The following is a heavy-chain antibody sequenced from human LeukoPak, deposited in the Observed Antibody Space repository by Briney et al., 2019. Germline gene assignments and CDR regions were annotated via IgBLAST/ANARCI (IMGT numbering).Heavy chain of an antibody. V-gene: IGHV3-74*01. CDR3: VRGAPFDY. J-gene: IGHJ4*02. Sequence: GGSLRISCAAPGXTFTCYLMGLGRQAPGEGLVWVSRINSDGTSTSYADSVKGRFTISRDNAKNMLYLEMNSLTVDDTSVYYCVRGAPFDYWGQGTLVTVSS. CDR1: GXTFTCYL. D-gene: IGHD1-26*01. CDR2: INSDGTST.